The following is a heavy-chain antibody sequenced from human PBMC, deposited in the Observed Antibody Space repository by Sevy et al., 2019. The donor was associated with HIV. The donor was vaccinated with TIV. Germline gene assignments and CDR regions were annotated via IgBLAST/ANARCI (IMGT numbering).Heavy chain of an antibody. CDR3: ATSRRDYYNYYFDY. CDR2: ISTGGGTI. J-gene: IGHJ4*01. D-gene: IGHD3-22*01. CDR1: GLSFRSYE. Sequence: GESLKISCAASGLSFRSYELNWVRQAPGKGLQWISYISTGGGTIFYADSVKGRFTISRDNAKNSAFLQMNSLRAEDTAVYFCATSRRDYYNYYFDYWGHGTLVTVSS. V-gene: IGHV3-48*03.